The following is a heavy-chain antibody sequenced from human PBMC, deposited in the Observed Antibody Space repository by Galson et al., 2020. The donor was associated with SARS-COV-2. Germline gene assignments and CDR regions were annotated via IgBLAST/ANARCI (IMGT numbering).Heavy chain of an antibody. CDR2: IDLDGSST. Sequence: GESLKISCAVSGFTFNNYWMHWVRQAPGKGLEWVSRIDLDGSSTRYADSVKGRFTISRDNAKNTLYLQMNSLRAEDTAVYYCARVRVTKDFDYWGQGVLVTVSS. CDR1: GFTFNNYW. J-gene: IGHJ4*02. CDR3: ARVRVTKDFDY. V-gene: IGHV3-74*01. D-gene: IGHD4-17*01.